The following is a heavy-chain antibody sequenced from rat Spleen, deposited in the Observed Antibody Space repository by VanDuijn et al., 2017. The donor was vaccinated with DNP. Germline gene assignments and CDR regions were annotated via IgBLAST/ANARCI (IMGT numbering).Heavy chain of an antibody. CDR2: ISTSGEYA. CDR3: TRGERRVPAPFDY. V-gene: IGHV5S13*01. CDR1: GFTFSKYG. J-gene: IGHJ2*01. D-gene: IGHD1-11*01. Sequence: EVHLVESGGGLVQPGRSLKLSCVASGFTFSKYGMAWVRQAPTKGLEWVASISTSGEYAHYRDSVKGRFTISRDNAKDTQYLQMDSLRSEDTATYYCTRGERRVPAPFDYWGQGVMVTVSS.